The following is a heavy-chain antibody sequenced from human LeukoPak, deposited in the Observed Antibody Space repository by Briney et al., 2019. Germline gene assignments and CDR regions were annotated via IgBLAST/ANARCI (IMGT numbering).Heavy chain of an antibody. CDR3: VKEANGFDM. CDR1: GFTFGSHP. V-gene: IGHV3-30*04. D-gene: IGHD2-8*01. J-gene: IGHJ3*02. CDR2: IANDGRFT. Sequence: RGSLRLSCAASGFTFGSHPMNWVRQAPGKGLEWVAVIANDGRFTHYADSVKGRFTISRDNSKSTLEMQMNSLRAEDTALYYCVKEANGFDMWGLGTMVTVSS.